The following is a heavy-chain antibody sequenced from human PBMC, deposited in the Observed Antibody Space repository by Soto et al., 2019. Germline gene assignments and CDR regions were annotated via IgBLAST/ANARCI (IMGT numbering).Heavy chain of an antibody. J-gene: IGHJ4*02. Sequence: QVQLVQSGAEVKKTGASVKVSCKASGYTFTSYAMHWVRQAPGQRLEWMGWINAGNGNTKYSQKFQGRVTITRDTSASTAYMELSSLRSEDTAVYYCARLVLYCSGGSCYSYFDYWGQGTLVTVSS. CDR1: GYTFTSYA. D-gene: IGHD2-15*01. CDR3: ARLVLYCSGGSCYSYFDY. V-gene: IGHV1-3*01. CDR2: INAGNGNT.